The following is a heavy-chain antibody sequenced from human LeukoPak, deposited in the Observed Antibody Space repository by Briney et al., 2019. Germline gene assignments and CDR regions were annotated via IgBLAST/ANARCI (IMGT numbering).Heavy chain of an antibody. CDR3: ARLDYSSSPGDY. J-gene: IGHJ4*02. Sequence: HGASLQFSCKGSGSRFTNYWIGWARQLPGKGLEWMGIIYPGDSDTRYSPSFQGQVTTSADKSISTAYLQWSSLKASDTAMYYCARLDYSSSPGDYWGQGTLVTVSS. V-gene: IGHV5-51*01. CDR1: GSRFTNYW. CDR2: IYPGDSDT. D-gene: IGHD6-6*01.